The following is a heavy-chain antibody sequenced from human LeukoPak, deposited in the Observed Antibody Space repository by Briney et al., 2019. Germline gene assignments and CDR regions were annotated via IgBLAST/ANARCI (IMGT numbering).Heavy chain of an antibody. V-gene: IGHV3-53*01. CDR2: IYSGGST. CDR1: GFIVSTNY. Sequence: PGGSLRLSCAASGFIVSTNYISWVRQAPGRGLEWVSVIYSGGSTFYADSVKGRFTISRDISKNTLYLQMNSLRVEDTAVYYCARERRPWHAFDIWGQGTVVTVSS. CDR3: ARERRPWHAFDI. J-gene: IGHJ3*02.